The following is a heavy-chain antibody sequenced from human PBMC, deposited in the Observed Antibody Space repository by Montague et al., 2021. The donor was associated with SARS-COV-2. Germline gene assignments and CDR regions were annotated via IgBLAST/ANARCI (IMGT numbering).Heavy chain of an antibody. Sequence: SETLSLTCTVSGGSISGFYWSWIRQPPGKGLEWIGYIYYSGSTKXNPSLESRVSISIDTSKSQFSLRVRSVTAANTAVCYCARSVQFAYGLDVWGQGTTVTISS. V-gene: IGHV4-59*08. CDR1: GGSISGFY. CDR3: ARSVQFAYGLDV. J-gene: IGHJ6*02. CDR2: IYYSGST. D-gene: IGHD3-16*01.